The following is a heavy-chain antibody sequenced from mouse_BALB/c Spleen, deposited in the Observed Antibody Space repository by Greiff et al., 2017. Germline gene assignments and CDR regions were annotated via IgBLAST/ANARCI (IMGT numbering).Heavy chain of an antibody. CDR2: ISSGGSYT. CDR3: ARDLNRMDY. CDR1: GFTFSSYA. V-gene: IGHV5-9-4*01. Sequence: EVQVVESGGGLVKPGGSLKLSCAASGFTFSSYAMSWVRQSPEKRLEWVAEISSGGSYTYYPDTVTGRFTISRANAKNTLYLEMSSLRSEDTAMYYCARDLNRMDYWGQGTSVTVSS. D-gene: IGHD1-3*01. J-gene: IGHJ4*01.